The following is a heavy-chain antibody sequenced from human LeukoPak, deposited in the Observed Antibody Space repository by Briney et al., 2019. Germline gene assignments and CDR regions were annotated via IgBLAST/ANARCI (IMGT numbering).Heavy chain of an antibody. D-gene: IGHD2-2*01. J-gene: IGHJ2*01. CDR3: ARDIVLVPSAYWFFDL. CDR2: IHISGSA. V-gene: IGHV4-61*09. CDR1: GDSITSGNSF. Sequence: SPSQTLSLTYTVSGDSITSGNSFWTWIRQPAGKGLEWIGQIHISGSANYNPSLRSRVTISVDTSKNQFSLKMNAVTAAGTAIYYCARDIVLVPSAYWFFDLWGRGTLVTVSS.